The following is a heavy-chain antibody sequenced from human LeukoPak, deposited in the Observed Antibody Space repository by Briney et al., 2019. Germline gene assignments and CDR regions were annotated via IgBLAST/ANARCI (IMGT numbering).Heavy chain of an antibody. CDR2: VFYSGST. CDR1: GGSISSYY. Sequence: SETLSLTCTVSGGSISSYYWSWIRQPPGKGLEWIGYVFYSGSTNYNPSLKSRVTISVDTSKNQFSLKLSSVTAADTAVYFCARAAYCGGDCYYYFDYWGQGTLVTVSS. D-gene: IGHD2-21*02. V-gene: IGHV4-59*01. CDR3: ARAAYCGGDCYYYFDY. J-gene: IGHJ4*02.